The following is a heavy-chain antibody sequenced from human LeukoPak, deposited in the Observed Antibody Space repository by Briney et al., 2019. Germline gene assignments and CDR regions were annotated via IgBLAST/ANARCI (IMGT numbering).Heavy chain of an antibody. CDR3: ARDDDDYVWGSYRY. CDR1: GGSISSYY. D-gene: IGHD3-16*02. CDR2: IYYSGST. V-gene: IGHV4-59*01. Sequence: SETLSLTCTVSGGSISSYYWSWIWQPPGKGLEWIGYIYYSGSTNYNPSLKSRVTISVDTSKNQFSLKLSSVTAADTAVYYCARDDDDYVWGSYRYWGQGTLVTVSS. J-gene: IGHJ4*02.